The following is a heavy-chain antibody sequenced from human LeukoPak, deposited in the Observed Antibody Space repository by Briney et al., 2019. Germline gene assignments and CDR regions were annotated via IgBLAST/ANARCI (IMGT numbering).Heavy chain of an antibody. Sequence: GGSLRLSCAASGFTFRTYNMNWVRQAPGKGLEWVSYITSGGTTIYYADSVKGRFTISRDNSKNTLYLQMNSLRAEDTAVYYCARSRDGFSNPLYYFDYWGQGTLVTVSS. CDR1: GFTFRTYN. V-gene: IGHV3-48*01. CDR3: ARSRDGFSNPLYYFDY. CDR2: ITSGGTTI. J-gene: IGHJ4*02. D-gene: IGHD5-24*01.